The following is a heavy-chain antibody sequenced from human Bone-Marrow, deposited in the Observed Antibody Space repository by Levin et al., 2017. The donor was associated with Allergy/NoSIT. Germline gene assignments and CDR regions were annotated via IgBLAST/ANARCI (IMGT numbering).Heavy chain of an antibody. CDR2: VYYSGST. V-gene: IGHV4-59*08. CDR1: GGYISSYY. J-gene: IGHJ4*02. D-gene: IGHD2-15*01. CDR3: ARRGYCSGGSCYDYFDY. Sequence: SETLSLTCNVSGGYISSYYWSWIRQPPGKGLEWIGHVYYSGSTSYSPSLKSRVSISVDMSKNQFSLKLTSVTAADTAVYYCARRGYCSGGSCYDYFDYWGQGTLVTVS.